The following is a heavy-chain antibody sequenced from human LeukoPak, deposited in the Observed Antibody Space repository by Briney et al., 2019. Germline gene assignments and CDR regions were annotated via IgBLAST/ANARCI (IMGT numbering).Heavy chain of an antibody. J-gene: IGHJ5*02. CDR1: GGTFSSYA. Sequence: GASVKVSCKASGGTFSSYAISWVRQAPGQGLEWMGWINPNSGGTNYAQKFQGWVTMTRDTSISTAYMELSRLRSDDTAVYYCAKSYYDSSGFDPWGQGTLVTVSS. CDR3: AKSYYDSSGFDP. V-gene: IGHV1-2*04. CDR2: INPNSGGT. D-gene: IGHD3-22*01.